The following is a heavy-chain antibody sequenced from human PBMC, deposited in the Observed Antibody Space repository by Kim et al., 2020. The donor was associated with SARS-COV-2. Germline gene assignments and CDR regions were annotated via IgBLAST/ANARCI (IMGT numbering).Heavy chain of an antibody. CDR2: GGDT. Sequence: GGDTNYPDSVKGRFTISRDNSKNTLYLQMNSLRAEDTAVYYCAKRTFDYWGQGTLVTVSS. D-gene: IGHD1-7*01. CDR3: AKRTFDY. J-gene: IGHJ4*02. V-gene: IGHV3-23*01.